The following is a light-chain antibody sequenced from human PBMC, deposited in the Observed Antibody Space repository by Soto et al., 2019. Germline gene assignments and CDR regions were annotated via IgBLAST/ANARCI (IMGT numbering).Light chain of an antibody. CDR3: SSYTSSRGYV. Sequence: QSALTQPASVSGSPGQSITISCTGTSSDVGGYNHVSWYQQHPGKAPKLMIYDVSNRPSGVSNRFSGSKSGNTASLTISGLQAEDEADYYCSSYTSSRGYVFGTGTKVTVL. CDR2: DVS. CDR1: SSDVGGYNH. J-gene: IGLJ1*01. V-gene: IGLV2-14*01.